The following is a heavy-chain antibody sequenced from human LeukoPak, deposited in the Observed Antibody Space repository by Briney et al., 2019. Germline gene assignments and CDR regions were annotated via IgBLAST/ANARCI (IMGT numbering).Heavy chain of an antibody. CDR3: ADDSSSGPFDY. CDR2: ISGSGGST. V-gene: IGHV3-23*01. CDR1: GFSFSSCA. Sequence: PGGSLRLSCGASGFSFSSCAMSWVHQAPGKGLEGVSAISGSGGSTYYADSVKGRFTISRDNSKNPLYLQTNSPRAKDTDVYDSADDSSSGPFDYWCQGTLVTVTS. J-gene: IGHJ4*02. D-gene: IGHD6-25*01.